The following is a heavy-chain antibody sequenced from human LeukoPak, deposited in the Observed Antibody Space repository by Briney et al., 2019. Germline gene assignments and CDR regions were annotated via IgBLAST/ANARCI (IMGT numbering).Heavy chain of an antibody. CDR2: IYYSGST. V-gene: IGHV4-59*08. J-gene: IGHJ5*02. Sequence: PSETLSLTCTVSGGSISSSYWSWIRQPPGKGLEWIGYIYYSGSTNYNPSLKSRVTISVDTSKNQFSLKLSSVTAADTAVYYCARRKGGGYDILTPKNWFDPWGQGTLVTVSS. D-gene: IGHD3-9*01. CDR1: GGSISSSY. CDR3: ARRKGGGYDILTPKNWFDP.